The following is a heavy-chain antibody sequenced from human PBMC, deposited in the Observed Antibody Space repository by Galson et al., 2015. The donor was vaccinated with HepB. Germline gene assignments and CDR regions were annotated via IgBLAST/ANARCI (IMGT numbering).Heavy chain of an antibody. D-gene: IGHD2-2*02. CDR3: ARAGCSSTSCYTRGPDYYYMDV. CDR2: INPNSGGT. V-gene: IGHV1-2*02. Sequence: SVKVSCKASGYTFTGYYMHWVRQAPGQGLEWMGWINPNSGGTNYAQKFQGRVTMTRDTSISTAYMELSRLRSDDTAVYYCARAGCSSTSCYTRGPDYYYMDVWGKGTTVTVSS. J-gene: IGHJ6*03. CDR1: GYTFTGYY.